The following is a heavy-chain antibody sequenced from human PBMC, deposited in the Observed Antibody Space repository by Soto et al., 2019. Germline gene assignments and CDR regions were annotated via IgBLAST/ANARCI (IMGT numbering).Heavy chain of an antibody. CDR3: ARSLVESGYDYLRYYFGLDL. J-gene: IGHJ6*02. Sequence: SETLSLTCTVSGVSISSGAFYWSWIRQHPGKGLEWIGYMYYSGSTFYNPSLQSRTTISADTSKNQFSPTLRSVTAADTAVYYCARSLVESGYDYLRYYFGLDLWGQGTTVTVSS. CDR1: GVSISSGAFY. CDR2: MYYSGST. V-gene: IGHV4-31*03. D-gene: IGHD5-12*01.